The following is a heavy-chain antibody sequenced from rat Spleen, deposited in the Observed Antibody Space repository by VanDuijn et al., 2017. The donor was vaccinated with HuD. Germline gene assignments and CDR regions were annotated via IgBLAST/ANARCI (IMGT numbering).Heavy chain of an antibody. CDR1: GFTFSDYY. D-gene: IGHD1-2*01. CDR2: ISYEGNIT. Sequence: EVQLAESGGGLVQPGRSLKLSCAASGFTFSDYYMAWVRQAPKKGLEWVAFISYEGNITYYRDSVKGRFTVSRDNEKSTLYLQMDSLRSEDTATYYCTTRPYYSSLNWFPYWGQGTLVTVSS. J-gene: IGHJ3*01. V-gene: IGHV5-20*01. CDR3: TTRPYYSSLNWFPY.